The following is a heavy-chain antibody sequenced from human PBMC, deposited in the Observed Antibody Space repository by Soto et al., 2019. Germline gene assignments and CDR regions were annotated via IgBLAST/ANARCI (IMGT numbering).Heavy chain of an antibody. CDR1: GFTFSSYG. J-gene: IGHJ6*03. Sequence: PGGSLRLSCAASGFTFSSYGMHWVRQAPGKGLEWVAVISYDGSNKYYADSVKGRFTISRDNSKNTLYLQMNSLRAEDTAVYYCANLSGAGPYYYYYYIDVWGNGTTVTSP. V-gene: IGHV3-30*18. CDR2: ISYDGSNK. D-gene: IGHD6-19*01. CDR3: ANLSGAGPYYYYYYIDV.